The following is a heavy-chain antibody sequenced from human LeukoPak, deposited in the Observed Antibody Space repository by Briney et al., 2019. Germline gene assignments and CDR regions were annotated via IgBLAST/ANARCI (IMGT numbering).Heavy chain of an antibody. D-gene: IGHD1-14*01. CDR1: GGSISSSSYY. CDR3: ARDRLTFDAFDI. J-gene: IGHJ3*02. Sequence: PSENLSLTCTVSGGSISSSSYYWGWIRQPPGKGLEWIGSIYYSGSTYYNPSLKSRVTISVDTSKNQFSLKLSSVTAADTAVYYCARDRLTFDAFDIWGQGTMVTVSS. V-gene: IGHV4-39*07. CDR2: IYYSGST.